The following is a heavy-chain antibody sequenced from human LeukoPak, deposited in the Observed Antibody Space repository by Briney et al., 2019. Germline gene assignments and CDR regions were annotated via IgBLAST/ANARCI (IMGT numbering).Heavy chain of an antibody. Sequence: GGSLRLSCAASGFTFSSYWMSWVRQAPGKGLEWVANIKQDGSEKYYVDSVKGRFTISRDNAKNSLYLQMNSLRAEDTAVYYCARGGDRYFDWLSLFDYWGQGTLVTVSS. CDR1: GFTFSSYW. V-gene: IGHV3-7*03. CDR3: ARGGDRYFDWLSLFDY. CDR2: IKQDGSEK. D-gene: IGHD3-9*01. J-gene: IGHJ4*02.